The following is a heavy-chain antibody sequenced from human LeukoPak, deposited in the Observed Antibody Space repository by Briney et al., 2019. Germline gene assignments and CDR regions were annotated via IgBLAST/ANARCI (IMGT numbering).Heavy chain of an antibody. V-gene: IGHV1-46*01. CDR1: GYAFTSYY. Sequence: ASVKVSCKASGYAFTSYYMHWVRQAPGQGLEWMGIINPSGGSTSYAQKFQGRVTMTRDTSTSTVYMELSSLRSEDTAVYYCARDDSSSSGSRHFDYWGQGTLVTVSS. CDR2: INPSGGST. J-gene: IGHJ4*02. D-gene: IGHD6-6*01. CDR3: ARDDSSSSGSRHFDY.